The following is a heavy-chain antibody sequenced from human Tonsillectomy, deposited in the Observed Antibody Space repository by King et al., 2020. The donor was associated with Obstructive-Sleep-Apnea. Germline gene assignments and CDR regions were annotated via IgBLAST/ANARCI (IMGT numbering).Heavy chain of an antibody. D-gene: IGHD6-19*01. CDR1: GFSLSTSGVG. CDR3: AHRSSGGPSGFDY. Sequence: TLKESGPTLVKPTQTLTLTCTFSGFSLSTSGVGVGWIRQAPGKALEWIALIYCGVDKSYSPSLTIRLTITQDTSENQVFLTLTNMDPVDTATYYCAHRSSGGPSGFDYWGQGTLVTVSS. J-gene: IGHJ4*02. CDR2: IYCGVDK. V-gene: IGHV2-5*02.